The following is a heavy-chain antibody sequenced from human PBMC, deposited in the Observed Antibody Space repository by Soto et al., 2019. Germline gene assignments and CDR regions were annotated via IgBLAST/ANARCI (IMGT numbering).Heavy chain of an antibody. J-gene: IGHJ4*02. CDR2: IYPDDSDT. Sequence: PGESLKISCKGSGYTFSAHWIAWVRQMPGKRLEWMGLIYPDDSDTRYSPSFQGQVTISADKSSNTAYLQWSSLKASDTAIYCARLAGDYIGRGFDYWGQGTPVTVSS. CDR3: ARLAGDYIGRGFDY. V-gene: IGHV5-51*01. CDR1: GYTFSAHW. D-gene: IGHD4-17*01.